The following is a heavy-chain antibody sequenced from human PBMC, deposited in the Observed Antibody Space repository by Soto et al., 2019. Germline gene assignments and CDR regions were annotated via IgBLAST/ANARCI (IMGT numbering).Heavy chain of an antibody. CDR1: GGTFNTYA. V-gene: IGHV1-69*19. J-gene: IGHJ4*02. CDR3: AREVQVHTPAFVY. D-gene: IGHD3-10*01. Sequence: QVQLVQSGAEMKKPGSSVKVSCQSSGGTFNTYAMNWVRQAPGQGPEWMGDISPMFGAANYAPKFQGRVTITADESTGTSYMQLGRLTSEDTALYFCAREVQVHTPAFVYWGQGTLVTVSS. CDR2: ISPMFGAA.